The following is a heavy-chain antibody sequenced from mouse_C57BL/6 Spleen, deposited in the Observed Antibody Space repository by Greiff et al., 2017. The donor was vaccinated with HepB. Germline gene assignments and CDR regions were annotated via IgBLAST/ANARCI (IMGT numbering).Heavy chain of an antibody. Sequence: QVQLQQPGAELVKPGASVKLSCKASGYTFTSYWMHWVKQRPGQGLEWIGMIQPNSGSTNYNEKFKSKATLTVDKSSSTAYMQLSSLTSEDSAVYYCARSTTVVGAMDYWGQGTSVTVSS. J-gene: IGHJ4*01. CDR3: ARSTTVVGAMDY. CDR1: GYTFTSYW. D-gene: IGHD1-1*01. CDR2: IQPNSGST. V-gene: IGHV1-64*01.